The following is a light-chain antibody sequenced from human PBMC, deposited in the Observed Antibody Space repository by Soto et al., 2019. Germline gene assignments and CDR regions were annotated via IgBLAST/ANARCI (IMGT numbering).Light chain of an antibody. CDR1: QSVSSN. CDR2: GAS. Sequence: EIVMTQSPATLSVSPGERATLSCRASQSVSSNLAWYQQKPGQAPRLLIYGASTRATGIPARFSGSRSGTEFTLYLSTLQSEDFAVYYWQQYNNWPRAFGQGTKVEIK. V-gene: IGKV3-15*01. J-gene: IGKJ1*01. CDR3: QQYNNWPRA.